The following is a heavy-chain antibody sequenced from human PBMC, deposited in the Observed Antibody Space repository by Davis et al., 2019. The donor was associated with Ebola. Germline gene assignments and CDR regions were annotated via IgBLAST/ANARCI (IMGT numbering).Heavy chain of an antibody. J-gene: IGHJ6*03. Sequence: ASVKVSCKASGYTFTTYDINWVRQATGQGLEWLGWMNPSSGNTSYAQKFQGRVTITADESTSTAYMELSSLRSEDTAVYYCARGFWSGPTPLYWTYYYYMDVWGKGTTVTVSS. D-gene: IGHD3-3*01. CDR1: GYTFTTYD. V-gene: IGHV1-8*03. CDR3: ARGFWSGPTPLYWTYYYYMDV. CDR2: MNPSSGNT.